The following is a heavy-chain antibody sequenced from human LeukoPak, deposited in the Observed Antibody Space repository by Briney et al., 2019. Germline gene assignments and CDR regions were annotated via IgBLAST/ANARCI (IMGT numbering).Heavy chain of an antibody. D-gene: IGHD3-10*01. CDR3: ARERERDVLYY. J-gene: IGHJ4*02. CDR2: INPNSGGT. CDR1: GYTFTGYY. V-gene: IGHV1-2*02. Sequence: ASVTVSCTASGYTFTGYYMHWVRQAPGQGLEWMGWINPNSGGTNYAQKFQGRVTMTRDTSIRTVYMDLSRLRSDDTAVYYCARERERDVLYYWGQGTLVTVSS.